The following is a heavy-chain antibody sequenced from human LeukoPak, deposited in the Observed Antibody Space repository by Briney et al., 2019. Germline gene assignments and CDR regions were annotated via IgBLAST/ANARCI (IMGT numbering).Heavy chain of an antibody. V-gene: IGHV3-21*01. CDR1: GFTFSSYS. CDR2: ITSSSSYI. D-gene: IGHD6-19*01. CDR3: AGEMLAAVAAQS. Sequence: GGSLRLSCAASGFTFSSYSMNWVRQAPGKGLEWVSSITSSSSYIYYADSVKGRFTISRDNAKNSLYLQMNSLRAEDTAVYYCAGEMLAAVAAQSWGQGTLVTVSS. J-gene: IGHJ5*02.